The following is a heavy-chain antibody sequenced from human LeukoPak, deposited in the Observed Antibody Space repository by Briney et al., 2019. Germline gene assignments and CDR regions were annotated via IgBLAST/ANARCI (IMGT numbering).Heavy chain of an antibody. J-gene: IGHJ5*02. CDR1: GYTFTSYY. CDR2: INPSGGST. Sequence: ASVKVSCKASGYTFTSYYMHWVRQAPGQGLEWMGIINPSGGSTSYAQKFQGRVTMTRDTSISTAYMELSRLRSDDTAVYYCARDSGTTGEVKFDPWGQGTLVTVSS. V-gene: IGHV1-46*01. D-gene: IGHD3-10*01. CDR3: ARDSGTTGEVKFDP.